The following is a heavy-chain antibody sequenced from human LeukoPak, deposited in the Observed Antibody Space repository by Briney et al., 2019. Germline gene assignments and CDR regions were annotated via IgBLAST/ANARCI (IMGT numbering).Heavy chain of an antibody. CDR2: IRSKANSYAT. Sequence: GGSLRLSCAASGFTFSGSAMHWVRQASGKGLEWVGRIRSKANSYATAYAASVKGRFTISRDDSKNTAYLQMNSLKTEDTAVYYCTRQEVIPSPPHLYYYYYMDVWGKGTTVTVSS. J-gene: IGHJ6*03. D-gene: IGHD3-16*02. CDR3: TRQEVIPSPPHLYYYYYMDV. V-gene: IGHV3-73*01. CDR1: GFTFSGSA.